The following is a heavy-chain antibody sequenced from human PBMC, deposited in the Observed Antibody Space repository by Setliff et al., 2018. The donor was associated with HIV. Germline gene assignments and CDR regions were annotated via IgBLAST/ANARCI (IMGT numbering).Heavy chain of an antibody. J-gene: IGHJ4*02. D-gene: IGHD2-15*01. CDR2: ISSSSSYI. V-gene: IGHV3-21*01. Sequence: LRLSCAASGFTFSSYSMNWVRQAPGKGLECVSSISSSSSYIYYADSAKGRFTISRDNAKNSLYLQMNSLRAEDTAVFYCARDSGYCSGDSCYSGLDYWGQGALVTV. CDR3: ARDSGYCSGDSCYSGLDY. CDR1: GFTFSSYS.